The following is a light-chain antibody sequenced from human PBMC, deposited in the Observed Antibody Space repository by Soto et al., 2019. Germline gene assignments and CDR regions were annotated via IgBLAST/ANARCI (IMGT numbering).Light chain of an antibody. Sequence: DIQLTQSPSFLSASVGDRVTITCRTSQDISSYLAWYQQKPGKAPQLLISAASTLQSGVPSRFSGNGSETELTLTISSLQHEDFATYYCQQLKSYPLSFGGGTKVEI. CDR2: AAS. CDR1: QDISSY. CDR3: QQLKSYPLS. V-gene: IGKV1-9*01. J-gene: IGKJ4*01.